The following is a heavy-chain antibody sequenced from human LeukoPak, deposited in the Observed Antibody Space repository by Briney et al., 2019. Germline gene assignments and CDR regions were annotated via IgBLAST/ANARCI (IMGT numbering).Heavy chain of an antibody. CDR3: AKGPRAVADLGIRPYYFDY. V-gene: IGHV3-43*02. J-gene: IGHJ4*02. D-gene: IGHD6-19*01. CDR1: GFTFDDYA. Sequence: GGSLRLSCAASGFTFDDYAIHWVRQPPGRGLEWVALISGDGGAIYYADSVKGRFTVSRDNSKNTLYLQMNSLRAEDTAVYYCAKGPRAVADLGIRPYYFDYWGQGTLVTVSS. CDR2: ISGDGGAI.